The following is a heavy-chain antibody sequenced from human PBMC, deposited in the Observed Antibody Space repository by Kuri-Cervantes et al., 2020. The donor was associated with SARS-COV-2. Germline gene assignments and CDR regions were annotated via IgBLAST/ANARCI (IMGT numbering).Heavy chain of an antibody. D-gene: IGHD3-16*01. CDR1: GGSISSSSYY. Sequence: SETLSLTCTVSGGSISSSSYYWGWIRQPPGKGLEWIGSIYYSGSTYYNPSLKSRVTISVDTSKNQFSLKLSSVTAADTAVYYCARHKRLGVYSNYYYYMDVWGKGTTVTVSS. CDR2: IYYSGST. J-gene: IGHJ6*03. CDR3: ARHKRLGVYSNYYYYMDV. V-gene: IGHV4-39*01.